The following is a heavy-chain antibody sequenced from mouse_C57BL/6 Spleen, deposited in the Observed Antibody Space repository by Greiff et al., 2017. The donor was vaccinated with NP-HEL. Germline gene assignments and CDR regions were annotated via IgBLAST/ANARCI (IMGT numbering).Heavy chain of an antibody. D-gene: IGHD4-1*01. Sequence: VQLQQPGAELVKPGASVKLSCKASGYTFTEYTIHWVKQRPGQGLEWIGRIYPGSGSIKYNEKFKDKATLTADKPSSTVYMELSSLTSEDSAVYFCARRENWDKPYLDYWGQGTTLTVSS. CDR2: IYPGSGSI. CDR3: ARRENWDKPYLDY. V-gene: IGHV1-62-2*01. J-gene: IGHJ2*01. CDR1: GYTFTEYT.